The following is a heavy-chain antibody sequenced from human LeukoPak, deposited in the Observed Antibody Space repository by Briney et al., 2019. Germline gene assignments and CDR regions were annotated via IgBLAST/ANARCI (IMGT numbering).Heavy chain of an antibody. J-gene: IGHJ3*02. V-gene: IGHV3-9*01. CDR1: GFTFDDYA. Sequence: GGSLRLSCAASGFTFDDYAMHWVRQAPGKGLEWVSGISWNSGSIGYADSVKGRFTISRDNAKNSLYLQMNSPRAEDTALYYCAKDMAAIAAAGFAFDIWGQGTMVTVSS. CDR2: ISWNSGSI. CDR3: AKDMAAIAAAGFAFDI. D-gene: IGHD6-13*01.